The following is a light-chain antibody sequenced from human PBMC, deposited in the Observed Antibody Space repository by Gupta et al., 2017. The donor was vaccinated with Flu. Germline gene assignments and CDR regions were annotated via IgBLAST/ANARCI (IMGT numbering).Light chain of an antibody. Sequence: QSALPQPASVSGSPGPSITISCTGTSNDVGGNNYVSWNQHHPSKARKLMIYDVTERPAGVSNRFSGSKSGDTASLTISGLQAEDEADYYCSSDTSSNTLVFGGGTKLTVL. CDR2: DVT. CDR1: SNDVGGNNY. J-gene: IGLJ3*02. CDR3: SSDTSSNTLV. V-gene: IGLV2-14*01.